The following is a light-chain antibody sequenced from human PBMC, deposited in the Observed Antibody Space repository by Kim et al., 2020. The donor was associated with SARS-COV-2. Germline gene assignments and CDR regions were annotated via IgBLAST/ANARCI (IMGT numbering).Light chain of an antibody. CDR1: KLGDKY. CDR2: QDS. Sequence: SVSQGQTASITCSGDKLGDKYACWYQQKPGQSPVLVIYQDSKRHSGIPERFSGSNYGNTATLTISGTQAMDEADYYCQAWDSSTEGFGTGTKVTVL. CDR3: QAWDSSTEG. J-gene: IGLJ1*01. V-gene: IGLV3-1*01.